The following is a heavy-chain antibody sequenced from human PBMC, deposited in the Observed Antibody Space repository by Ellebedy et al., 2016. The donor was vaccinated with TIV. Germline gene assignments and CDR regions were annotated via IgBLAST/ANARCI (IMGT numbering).Heavy chain of an antibody. J-gene: IGHJ4*02. D-gene: IGHD7-27*01. CDR3: AKEPYELGRGLDY. V-gene: IGHV3-23*01. CDR1: GFTFSTYA. CDR2: FSRSGAT. Sequence: GESLKISXAASGFTFSTYAMAWVRQAPGKGLEWVSTFSRSGATVYADSVKGRFTIPRDTSKNTLFLQMNSLRVEDTAVYYCAKEPYELGRGLDYWGQGTLVTVSS.